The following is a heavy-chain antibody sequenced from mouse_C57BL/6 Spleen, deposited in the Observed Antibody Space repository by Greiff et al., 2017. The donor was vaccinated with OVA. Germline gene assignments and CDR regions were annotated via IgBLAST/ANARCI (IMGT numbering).Heavy chain of an antibody. CDR1: GFTFSDFY. J-gene: IGHJ4*01. CDR2: SRNKANDYTT. D-gene: IGHD1-1*01. CDR3: ARDARVTTVVEDYYAMDY. V-gene: IGHV7-1*01. Sequence: EVNLVESGGGLVQSGRSLRLSCATSGFTFSDFYMEWVRQAPGKGLEWIAASRNKANDYTTEYSASVKGRFIVSRDTSQSILYLQMNALRAEDTAIYYCARDARVTTVVEDYYAMDYWGQGTSVTVSS.